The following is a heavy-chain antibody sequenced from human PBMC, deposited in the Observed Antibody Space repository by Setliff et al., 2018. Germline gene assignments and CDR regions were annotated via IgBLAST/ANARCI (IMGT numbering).Heavy chain of an antibody. J-gene: IGHJ6*03. D-gene: IGHD6-6*01. CDR3: VREGVDRRSSTDYRYYMDV. V-gene: IGHV1-69*05. CDR2: TIAMFGTT. Sequence: SVKVSCKASGATFSSYGISRVRQAPGQGLEWMGGTIAMFGTTEYAQKFQGRLTIITDESTNTAFMQLSSLRSDDTAVYYCVREGVDRRSSTDYRYYMDVWGKGTTVTVSS. CDR1: GATFSSYG.